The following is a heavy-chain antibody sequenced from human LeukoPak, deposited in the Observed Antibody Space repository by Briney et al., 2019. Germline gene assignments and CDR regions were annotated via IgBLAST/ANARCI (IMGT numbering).Heavy chain of an antibody. CDR1: GGSISSGDYY. J-gene: IGHJ6*02. D-gene: IGHD1-20*01. CDR3: ARDVTDRYYGMDV. Sequence: SETLSLTCTVFGGSISSGDYYWSWIRQPPGKGLEWIGYIYYSGSTYYNPSLKSRVTISVDTSKNQFSLKLSSVTAADTAVYYCARDVTDRYYGMDVWGQGTTVTVSS. V-gene: IGHV4-30-4*01. CDR2: IYYSGST.